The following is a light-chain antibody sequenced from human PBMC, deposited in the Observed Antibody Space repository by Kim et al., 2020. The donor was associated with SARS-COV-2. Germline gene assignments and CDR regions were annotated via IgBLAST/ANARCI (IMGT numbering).Light chain of an antibody. V-gene: IGKV3-20*01. J-gene: IGKJ5*01. CDR1: PRLSRND. CDR2: GAS. Sequence: PGDRAPLSCRASPRLSRNDVAWYQQKPGQAPRLLIYGASNRASGIPDRFSGSGSGTDFTLTIRRLEPEDFAVYLCQQYGSSPIVTFGQGTRLEIK. CDR3: QQYGSSPIVT.